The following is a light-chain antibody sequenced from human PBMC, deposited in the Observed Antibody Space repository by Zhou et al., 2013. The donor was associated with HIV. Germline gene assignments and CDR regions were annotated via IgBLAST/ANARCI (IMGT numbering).Light chain of an antibody. V-gene: IGKV3-15*01. J-gene: IGKJ1*01. CDR2: GAS. CDR1: QNVYRN. Sequence: IVMTQSPGTLSVSAGERATLSCRASQNVYRNLAWYQHKPGQAPRLLIYGASTRATGIPGRFSGSGSGTDFTLTISSLQSEDFAVYYCQQYYDPLWTFGQGTKV. CDR3: QQYYDPLWT.